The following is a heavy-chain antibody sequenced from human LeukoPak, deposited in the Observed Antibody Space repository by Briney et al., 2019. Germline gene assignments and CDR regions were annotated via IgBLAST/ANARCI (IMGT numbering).Heavy chain of an antibody. Sequence: ASVKVSCKASGYTFTGYYMHWVRQAPGQGLEWMGWINPNSGGTNYAQKFQGRVTMTRDTFISTAYMELSRLRSDDTAVYYCARGYYYDSSGFIDAFDIWGQGTMVTVSS. J-gene: IGHJ3*02. V-gene: IGHV1-2*02. CDR2: INPNSGGT. CDR3: ARGYYYDSSGFIDAFDI. D-gene: IGHD3-22*01. CDR1: GYTFTGYY.